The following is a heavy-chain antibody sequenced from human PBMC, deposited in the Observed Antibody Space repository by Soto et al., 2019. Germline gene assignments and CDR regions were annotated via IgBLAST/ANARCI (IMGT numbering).Heavy chain of an antibody. D-gene: IGHD4-17*01. Sequence: PSETLSLTCAVSGGSINSGGFSWSWIRQPPGKGLEWIGYIYQSGSTYYNPSLKSRVTLSVDTSNNRFSLKMNSVTAADTAVYYCARTPYGGYFDRWGQGTQVTVPQ. J-gene: IGHJ4*02. CDR3: ARTPYGGYFDR. CDR1: GGSINSGGFS. CDR2: IYQSGST. V-gene: IGHV4-30-2*01.